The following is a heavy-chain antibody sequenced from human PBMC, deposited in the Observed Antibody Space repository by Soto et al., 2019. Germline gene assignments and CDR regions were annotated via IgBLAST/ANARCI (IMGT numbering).Heavy chain of an antibody. D-gene: IGHD4-17*01. CDR2: IIPIFGTA. Sequence: QVQLVQSGAEVKKPGSSVKVSCKASGGTFSSYAISWVRQAPGQGLESLGGIIPIFGTANYAQKSQGRVTIAADKSTRTAYMELSSLRSEDTAVYYCARDTSDGDYAGYWGQGTLVTVSS. V-gene: IGHV1-69*06. CDR1: GGTFSSYA. J-gene: IGHJ4*02. CDR3: ARDTSDGDYAGY.